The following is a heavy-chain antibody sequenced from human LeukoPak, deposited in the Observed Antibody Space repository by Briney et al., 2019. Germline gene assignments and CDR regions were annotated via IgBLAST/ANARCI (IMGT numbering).Heavy chain of an antibody. J-gene: IGHJ3*02. CDR3: ARVPPIWSGYDHDAFDI. CDR1: GGSISSYY. D-gene: IGHD3-3*01. CDR2: IYYSGST. Sequence: PSETLSLTCTVSGGSISSYYWGWIRQPPGKGLEWIGSIYYSGSTYYNPSLKSRVTISVDTSKNQFSLKLNSVTAADTAVYYCARVPPIWSGYDHDAFDIWGQGTMVTVSS. V-gene: IGHV4-39*07.